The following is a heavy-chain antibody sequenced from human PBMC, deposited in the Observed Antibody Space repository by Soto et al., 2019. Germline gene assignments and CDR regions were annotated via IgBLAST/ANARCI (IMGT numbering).Heavy chain of an antibody. Sequence: QITLKESGPTLVKPTQTLTLTCTFSGFSLSTSGVGVGWIRQPPGKALEWLALIYWDDDKRYSPSLKSRLTITKDTSNNQVVLTMTNMDPVDTATYYCAHRTYYYDSSGYLGFDYWGQGTLVTVSS. CDR3: AHRTYYYDSSGYLGFDY. J-gene: IGHJ4*02. D-gene: IGHD3-22*01. CDR1: GFSLSTSGVG. CDR2: IYWDDDK. V-gene: IGHV2-5*02.